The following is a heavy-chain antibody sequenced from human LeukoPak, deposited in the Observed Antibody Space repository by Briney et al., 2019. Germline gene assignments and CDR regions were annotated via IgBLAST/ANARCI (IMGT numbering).Heavy chain of an antibody. CDR3: ARDSMTTVTTLTRSPLYY. CDR1: GFTFSSYS. D-gene: IGHD4-11*01. J-gene: IGHJ4*02. CDR2: ISSSSSYI. V-gene: IGHV3-21*01. Sequence: GGSLRLSYAASGFTFSSYSMNWVRQAPGKGLEWVSSISSSSSYIYYADSVKGRFTISRDNAKNSLYLQMNSLRAEDTAVYYCARDSMTTVTTLTRSPLYYWGQGTLVTVSS.